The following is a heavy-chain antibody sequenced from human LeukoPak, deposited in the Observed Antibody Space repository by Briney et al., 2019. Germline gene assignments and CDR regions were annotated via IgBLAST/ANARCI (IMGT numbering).Heavy chain of an antibody. CDR2: IIPILGIA. CDR3: ARERHPSDWYRADYYYGMDV. D-gene: IGHD6-19*01. CDR1: GDTFSSYA. Sequence: SVTVSCKASGDTFSSYAISWVRLAPGQGLEWMGRIIPILGIANYAQKFQGRVTITADKSPSTAYMELSSQGSEDPAVYYCARERHPSDWYRADYYYGMDVWGQGTTVTVSS. V-gene: IGHV1-69*04. J-gene: IGHJ6*02.